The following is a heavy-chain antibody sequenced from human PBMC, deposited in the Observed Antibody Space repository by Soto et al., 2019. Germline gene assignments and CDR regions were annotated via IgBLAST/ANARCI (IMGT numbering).Heavy chain of an antibody. V-gene: IGHV5-10-1*01. J-gene: IGHJ5*02. CDR1: GYSFTNYW. Sequence: PGEPLKISCKGSGYSFTNYWISWVRQMPGKGLEWMGRIDPSDSYTKHSPSFQGHVTISADKSISTAYLQWSSLKASDTAMYYCARQYCRSTSCYIGWFDPWGQGTLVTVSS. D-gene: IGHD2-2*02. CDR3: ARQYCRSTSCYIGWFDP. CDR2: IDPSDSYT.